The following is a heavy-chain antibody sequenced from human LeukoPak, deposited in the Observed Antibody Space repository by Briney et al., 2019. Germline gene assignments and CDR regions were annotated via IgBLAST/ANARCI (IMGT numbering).Heavy chain of an antibody. J-gene: IGHJ4*02. Sequence: SETLSLTCTVSGGSISSSSYYWGWIRQPPGKGLEWIGSIYYSGSTYYNPSLKSRVTISVDTSKNQFSLKLSSVTAADPAVYYCARQDCSSTSCYKGPFDYWGQGTLVTVSS. D-gene: IGHD2-2*02. CDR1: GGSISSSSYY. V-gene: IGHV4-39*01. CDR2: IYYSGST. CDR3: ARQDCSSTSCYKGPFDY.